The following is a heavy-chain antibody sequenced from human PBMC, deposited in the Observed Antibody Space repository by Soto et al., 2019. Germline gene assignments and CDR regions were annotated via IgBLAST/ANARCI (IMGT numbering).Heavy chain of an antibody. Sequence: SETLSLTCTVSVGSFSIFGDYWSWIRHPPGKGLDCIVYIYYSGSTNYNLSFKSRVTMSVDTSKNQFSLKLNAVTAADTAVYYCARDDYKDGGNNWFDPWGQGTLVTVSS. J-gene: IGHJ5*02. CDR3: ARDDYKDGGNNWFDP. CDR1: VGSFSIFGDY. V-gene: IGHV4-61*08. D-gene: IGHD3-16*01. CDR2: IYYSGST.